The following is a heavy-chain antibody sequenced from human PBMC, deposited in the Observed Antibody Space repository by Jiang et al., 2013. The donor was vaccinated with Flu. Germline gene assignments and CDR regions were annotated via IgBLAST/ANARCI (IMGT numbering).Heavy chain of an antibody. CDR2: IDWDDDK. CDR3: ARSDYSGSYYRSAFDI. V-gene: IGHV2-70*01. Sequence: WIRQPPGKALEWLALIDWDDDKYYSTSLKTRLTISKDTSKNQVVLTMTNMDPVDTATYYCARSDYSGSYYRSAFDIWGQGTMVTVSS. D-gene: IGHD1-26*01. J-gene: IGHJ3*02.